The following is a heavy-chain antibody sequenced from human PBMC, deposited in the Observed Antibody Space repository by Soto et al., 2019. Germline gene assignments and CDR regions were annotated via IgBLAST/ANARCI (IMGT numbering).Heavy chain of an antibody. CDR2: IVPIVDTS. CDR1: GYTFTTYA. CDR3: VRVVAIPGYPDN. D-gene: IGHD5-12*01. V-gene: IGHV1-69*13. J-gene: IGHJ4*02. Sequence: SVKVSCKASGYTFTTYAISWVRQAPGQGLEWMGGIVPIVDTSTYAQKFQGRVTITADESTSTAYMELSSLRSDDTAIYYCVRVVAIPGYPDNWGQGTLVTVSS.